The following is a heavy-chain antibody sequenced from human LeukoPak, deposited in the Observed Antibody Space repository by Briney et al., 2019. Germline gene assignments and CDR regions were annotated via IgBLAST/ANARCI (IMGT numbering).Heavy chain of an antibody. CDR2: IYPSDSDT. CDR1: GYSFTSYW. CDR3: ASHTIAVAGHDAFDI. Sequence: GESLNISCKASGYSFTSYWIGWVRQMPGKGLEWMGIIYPSDSDTRYSPSFQGQVTISADKSISTAYLQWSSLKASDTAMYYCASHTIAVAGHDAFDIWGQGTMVTVSS. D-gene: IGHD6-19*01. J-gene: IGHJ3*02. V-gene: IGHV5-51*01.